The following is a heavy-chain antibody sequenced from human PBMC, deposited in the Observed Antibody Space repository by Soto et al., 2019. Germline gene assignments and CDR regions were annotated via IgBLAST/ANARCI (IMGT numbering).Heavy chain of an antibody. CDR1: GFTFRSYW. Sequence: GSLRLSCAASGFTFRSYWMSWVRQAPGKGLEWVANIKQDGSEKYYGDSVKGRFTISRDNAKNSLYLQMNSLRAEDTAVYYCARDQTNRVPHSWSGYYAPPAAFGIWGQGAMVTVSS. J-gene: IGHJ3*02. D-gene: IGHD3-3*02. CDR2: IKQDGSEK. CDR3: ARDQTNRVPHSWSGYYAPPAAFGI. V-gene: IGHV3-7*05.